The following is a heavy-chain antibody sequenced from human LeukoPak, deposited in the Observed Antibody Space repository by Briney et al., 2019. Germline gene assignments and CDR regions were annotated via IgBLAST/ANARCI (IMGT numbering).Heavy chain of an antibody. V-gene: IGHV1-24*01. CDR3: ATDRDGYKIPGAFDI. CDR1: GGTFSSDP. Sequence: GSSVKVSCKTSGGTFSSDPISWVRQAPGKGLEWMGGFDPEDGETIYAQKFQGRVTMTEDTSTDTAYMELSSLRSEDTAVYYCATDRDGYKIPGAFDIWGQGAMVTVSS. D-gene: IGHD5-24*01. CDR2: FDPEDGET. J-gene: IGHJ3*02.